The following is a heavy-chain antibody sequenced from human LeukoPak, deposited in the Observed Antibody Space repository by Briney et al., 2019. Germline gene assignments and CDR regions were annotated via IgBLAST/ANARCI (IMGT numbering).Heavy chain of an antibody. CDR3: ARGDSGWYEYYFDY. CDR1: GYTFTDYY. V-gene: IGHV1-2*02. CDR2: INPNSGGT. Sequence: ASVKVSCKASGYTFTDYYMHWVRQAPGQGLEWMGWINPNSGGTNYAQKFQGRVTMTRDTSISTAYMELSRLRSDDTAVYYCARGDSGWYEYYFDYWGQGTLVTVSS. J-gene: IGHJ4*02. D-gene: IGHD6-19*01.